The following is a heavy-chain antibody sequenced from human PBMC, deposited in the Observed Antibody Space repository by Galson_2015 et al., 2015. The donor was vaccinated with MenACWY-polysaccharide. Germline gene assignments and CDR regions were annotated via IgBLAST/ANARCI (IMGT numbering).Heavy chain of an antibody. Sequence: SLRLSCAASGFNFRGSGMHWVRQAPGKGLEWVALIQNDGSIKVYVDSVKGRFTISRDNSKNTLFLEMNSLRAEDTAVYFCAREGSRIVFHAFDIWGQG. V-gene: IGHV3-33*05. D-gene: IGHD2-15*01. J-gene: IGHJ3*02. CDR3: AREGSRIVFHAFDI. CDR1: GFNFRGSG. CDR2: IQNDGSIK.